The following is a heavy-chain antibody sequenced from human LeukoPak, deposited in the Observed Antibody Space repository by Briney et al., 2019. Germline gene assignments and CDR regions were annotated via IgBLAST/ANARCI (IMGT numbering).Heavy chain of an antibody. CDR1: GYTFTGYY. V-gene: IGHV1-2*04. Sequence: GASVKVSCKASGYTFTGYYMHWVRQAPGQGLEWMGWINPNSGGTNYAQKFQGWVTMTRDTSISTAYMELSRLRSDDTAVYYCARVSVPLSLSRGWWSYFDYWGQGTLVTVSS. J-gene: IGHJ4*02. D-gene: IGHD6-19*01. CDR3: ARVSVPLSLSRGWWSYFDY. CDR2: INPNSGGT.